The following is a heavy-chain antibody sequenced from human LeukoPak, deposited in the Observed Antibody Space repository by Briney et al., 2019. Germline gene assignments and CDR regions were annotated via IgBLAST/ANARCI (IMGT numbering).Heavy chain of an antibody. CDR3: ASGRHCSGGSCHYLDAFDI. CDR2: ISGSGGST. D-gene: IGHD2-15*01. V-gene: IGHV3-23*01. CDR1: RFTFSSYA. J-gene: IGHJ3*02. Sequence: GGSLRLSCAASRFTFSSYAMSWVRQAPGKGLEWVSAISGSGGSTYYADSVKGRFTISRDNSKNTLYLQMNSLRAEDTAVYFCASGRHCSGGSCHYLDAFDIWGQGTMVTVSS.